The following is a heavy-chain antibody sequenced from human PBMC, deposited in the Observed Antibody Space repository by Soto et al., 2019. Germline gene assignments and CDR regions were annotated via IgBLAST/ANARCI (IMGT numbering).Heavy chain of an antibody. V-gene: IGHV2-5*02. D-gene: IGHD4-17*01. Sequence: QITLKESGPTLVKPTQTLTLTCTGSGFSLTTSGVGVGWIRQPPGKALEWLALIYWDDDKPYIPSLKSRLTSTKDTSKNQVVLTMTNMDPADTATYFFAHRTTTVTWWFDPLGQGTLVTVSS. CDR1: GFSLTTSGVG. CDR3: AHRTTTVTWWFDP. J-gene: IGHJ5*02. CDR2: IYWDDDK.